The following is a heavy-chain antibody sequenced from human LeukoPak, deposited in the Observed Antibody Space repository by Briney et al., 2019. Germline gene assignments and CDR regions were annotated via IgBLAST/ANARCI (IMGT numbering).Heavy chain of an antibody. CDR1: GYTLTELS. CDR3: ATTLPKQWLVPLPDY. CDR2: FDPEDGET. J-gene: IGHJ4*02. D-gene: IGHD6-19*01. V-gene: IGHV1-24*01. Sequence: ASVKASCKVSGYTLTELSMHWVRQAPGKGLEGMGGFDPEDGETIYAQKFQGRVTMTENTSTDTAYMELSSLRSEDTAVYYCATTLPKQWLVPLPDYWGQGTLVTVSS.